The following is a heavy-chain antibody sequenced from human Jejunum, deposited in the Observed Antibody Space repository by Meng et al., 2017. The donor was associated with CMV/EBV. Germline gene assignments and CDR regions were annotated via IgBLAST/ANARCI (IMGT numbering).Heavy chain of an antibody. J-gene: IGHJ4*02. Sequence: EVQLVEAGGGLVKPGGSLGISLAALGFTFSSYSMNWVRQAPGEGLEWVASISSDSNFIYYADSVKGRFTISRDNAKNSLYLQMNSLRAEDTAVYSCARSPPISRWDYWGQGTLVTVSS. CDR3: ARSPPISRWDY. D-gene: IGHD6-13*01. CDR2: ISSDSNFI. V-gene: IGHV3-21*01. CDR1: GFTFSSYS.